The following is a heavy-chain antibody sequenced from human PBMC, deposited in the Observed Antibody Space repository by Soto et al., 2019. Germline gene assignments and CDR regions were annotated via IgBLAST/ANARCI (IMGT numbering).Heavy chain of an antibody. CDR3: ARVPPWGNSAGDYYIQHYDS. Sequence: ASVKVSCKSSGFTFTSYAIHWLRQAPGQRPQWMGWINGGSGNTKYSQDFQGRVTFTRDTFATTAYLGLSSLRSEDTAVYYCARVPPWGNSAGDYYIQHYDSWGQGTPVTASS. CDR2: INGGSGNT. D-gene: IGHD3-10*01. CDR1: GFTFTSYA. V-gene: IGHV1-3*01. J-gene: IGHJ4*02.